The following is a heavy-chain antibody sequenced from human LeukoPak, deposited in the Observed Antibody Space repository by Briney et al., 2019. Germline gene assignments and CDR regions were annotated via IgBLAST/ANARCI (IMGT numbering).Heavy chain of an antibody. CDR1: SGSFSGYY. D-gene: IGHD3-22*01. J-gene: IGHJ5*02. CDR2: INHSGST. V-gene: IGHV4-34*01. Sequence: SETLSLTCAVYSGSFSGYYWNWIRQPPGKGLEWIGEINHSGSTNYNPSLKSRVTISVDTSKNQFSLKLSSVTAAETAVYYCARVNYYDSSGYEDWWFDPWGQGTLVTVSS. CDR3: ARVNYYDSSGYEDWWFDP.